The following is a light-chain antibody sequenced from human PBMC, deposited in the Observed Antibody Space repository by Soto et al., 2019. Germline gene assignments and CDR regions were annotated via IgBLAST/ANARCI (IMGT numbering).Light chain of an antibody. V-gene: IGKV3-15*01. J-gene: IGKJ2*01. CDR1: QSVNNN. CDR3: QKYNHWTPYT. Sequence: DIVMTQSPATLSVSPGERVILSCRASQSVNNNLAWYQQKPGQSPRLLIYGATTRATGIPARFSASGSGTEFNLTLSSLNSEDFAVYYCQKYNHWTPYTFGQGTKLEIK. CDR2: GAT.